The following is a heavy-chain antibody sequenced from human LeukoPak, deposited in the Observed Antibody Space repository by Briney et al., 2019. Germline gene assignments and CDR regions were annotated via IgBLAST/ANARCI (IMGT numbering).Heavy chain of an antibody. CDR3: ARAPTVVDRNKYYGMDV. V-gene: IGHV1-8*01. J-gene: IGHJ6*02. Sequence: GASVKVSCKAAGYTFTSYDINWVRQATGQGLEWMGWMNPYSGGAAYAQTFQGRVTMTRNTSISTVYMELTSLRSEDTAVYYCARAPTVVDRNKYYGMDVWGQGTTVTVSS. CDR1: GYTFTSYD. D-gene: IGHD4-23*01. CDR2: MNPYSGGA.